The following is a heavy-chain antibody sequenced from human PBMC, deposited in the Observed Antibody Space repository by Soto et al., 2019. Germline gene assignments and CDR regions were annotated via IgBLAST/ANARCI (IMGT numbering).Heavy chain of an antibody. D-gene: IGHD6-19*01. CDR2: MNPTSGNT. V-gene: IGHV1-8*01. Sequence: QVQLVQSGAEVKKPGASVMVSCEASGYTFTSSDINWVRQATGQGLEWRGWMNPTSGNTGYAQKFQGRVTMTRNTSISTAYMELSSLRSEDTAVYYCASAIAVAATGFDYWGQGTLVTVSS. J-gene: IGHJ4*02. CDR1: GYTFTSSD. CDR3: ASAIAVAATGFDY.